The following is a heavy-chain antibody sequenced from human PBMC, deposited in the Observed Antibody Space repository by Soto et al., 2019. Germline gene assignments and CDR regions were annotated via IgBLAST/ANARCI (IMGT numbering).Heavy chain of an antibody. J-gene: IGHJ4*02. CDR1: GGSISSYY. D-gene: IGHD3-10*01. CDR2: IYYSGTT. V-gene: IGHV4-59*08. Sequence: QVQLQESGPGLVKPSETLSLTCTVSGGSISSYYWSWIRQPPGKGLEWFGYIYYSGTTKYNPSLKSRLTISVETSKHQFSLKLNSMTAADTAVYFCARHNYGSGSTYFDYWGQGTLVTVSS. CDR3: ARHNYGSGSTYFDY.